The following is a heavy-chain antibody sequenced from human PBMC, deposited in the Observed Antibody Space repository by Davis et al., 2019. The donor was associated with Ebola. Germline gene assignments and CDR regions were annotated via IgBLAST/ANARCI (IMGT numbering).Heavy chain of an antibody. CDR1: GFTFSNSA. D-gene: IGHD1-26*01. V-gene: IGHV3-30-3*01. CDR3: AREATFSTDGLDV. CDR2: ISYDGNKK. J-gene: IGHJ6*02. Sequence: PGGSLRLSCAASGFTFSNSAIHWVRQAPGKGLEWVALISYDGNKKFYADSVKGRFTIFRDNSQNTLALQMSSLRAEDTARYYCAREATFSTDGLDVWGQGTTVTVSS.